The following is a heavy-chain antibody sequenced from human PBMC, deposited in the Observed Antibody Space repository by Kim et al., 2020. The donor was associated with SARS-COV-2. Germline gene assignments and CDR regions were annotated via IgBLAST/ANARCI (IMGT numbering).Heavy chain of an antibody. V-gene: IGHV1-3*01. CDR3: ARVPGYHSGYDLGNWFDP. Sequence: ASVKVSCKASGYSFTSYTMHWVRQAPGQRLEWMGWINAGNGNTKYSQKFQGRVTITKDTSASTAYMELSSLTSEDTAVYYCARVPGYHSGYDLGNWFDPWGQGTPVTVSS. D-gene: IGHD5-12*01. CDR2: INAGNGNT. CDR1: GYSFTSYT. J-gene: IGHJ5*02.